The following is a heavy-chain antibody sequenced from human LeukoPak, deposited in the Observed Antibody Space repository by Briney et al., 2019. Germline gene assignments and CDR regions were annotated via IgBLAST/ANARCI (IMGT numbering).Heavy chain of an antibody. J-gene: IGHJ4*02. Sequence: GGSLRLSCAASGFSFRGFAMTWVRQAPGKGLEWVSDISDSGGGTYYADSVKGRFTISRDNSKNTLYLQMNSLRAEDTAVYYCVKTLGAIDHDYWGQGTLVTVSS. CDR3: VKTLGAIDHDY. CDR2: ISDSGGGT. V-gene: IGHV3-23*01. CDR1: GFSFRGFA. D-gene: IGHD1-26*01.